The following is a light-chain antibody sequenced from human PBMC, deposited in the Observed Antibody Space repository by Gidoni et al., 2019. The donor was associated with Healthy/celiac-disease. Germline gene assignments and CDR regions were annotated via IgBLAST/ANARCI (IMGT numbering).Light chain of an antibody. V-gene: IGKV3-11*01. J-gene: IGKJ4*01. CDR3: QQRSNWPPGALT. Sequence: EIVLTHSPATLSLSPGERATLSCRASQSVSSYLAWYQQKPGQAPRLLIYDASNRATGIPARFSGSGSGTDFTLTISSLEPEDFAVYYCQQRSNWPPGALTFGGGTKVEIK. CDR1: QSVSSY. CDR2: DAS.